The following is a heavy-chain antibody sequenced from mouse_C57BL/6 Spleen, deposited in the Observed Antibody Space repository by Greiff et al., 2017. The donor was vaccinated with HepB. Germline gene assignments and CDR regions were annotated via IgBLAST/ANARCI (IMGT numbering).Heavy chain of an antibody. CDR3: VRQIYYGNYLFAY. V-gene: IGHV10-1*01. J-gene: IGHJ3*01. D-gene: IGHD2-1*01. Sequence: VKDRFTISRDDSESMLYLQMNNLKAEDTAMYYCVRQIYYGNYLFAYWGQGTLLTVSA.